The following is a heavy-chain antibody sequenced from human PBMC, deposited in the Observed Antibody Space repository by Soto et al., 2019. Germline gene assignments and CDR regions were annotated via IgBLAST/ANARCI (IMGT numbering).Heavy chain of an antibody. J-gene: IGHJ3*02. CDR1: GFTFVSYS. D-gene: IGHD6-19*01. Sequence: WGSLRLSCAASGFTFVSYSINLFRHSPVKGREWVSYISSSSSTIYYADSVKGRFTISRDNAKNSLYLQMNSLRDEDTAVYYCARGTAYSSGWYRGVGAFDIWGQGTMVTVSS. CDR2: ISSSSSTI. V-gene: IGHV3-48*02. CDR3: ARGTAYSSGWYRGVGAFDI.